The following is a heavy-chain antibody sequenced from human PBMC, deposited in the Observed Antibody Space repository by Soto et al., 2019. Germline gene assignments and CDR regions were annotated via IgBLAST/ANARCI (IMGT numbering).Heavy chain of an antibody. CDR2: IYYSGST. V-gene: IGHV4-31*03. CDR1: GGPFNSVTDY. CDR3: ARGRGFDP. Sequence: QVQLQESGPGLVKPSQTLSLTCTVSGGPFNSVTDYWSWIRQHPGKGLEWIGYIYYSGSTNYNPSLKSRLTIAVDTSKNQFSLKLSSVTAADTAVSYCARGRGFDPWGQGTLVTVSS. J-gene: IGHJ5*02.